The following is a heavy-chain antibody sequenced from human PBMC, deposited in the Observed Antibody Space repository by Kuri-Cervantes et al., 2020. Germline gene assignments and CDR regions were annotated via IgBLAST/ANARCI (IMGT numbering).Heavy chain of an antibody. CDR1: GFTFSSYW. V-gene: IGHV3-7*01. CDR2: IKEDGSQK. J-gene: IGHJ3*02. CDR3: ARGDDAFDI. Sequence: GGSLRLSCAASGFTFSSYWMSWVRQAPGKGLEWVANIKEDGSQKHYVDSVKGRFTISRDNAKNSLYLQMNSLRAEDTAVYYCARGDDAFDIWGQGTMVTVSS.